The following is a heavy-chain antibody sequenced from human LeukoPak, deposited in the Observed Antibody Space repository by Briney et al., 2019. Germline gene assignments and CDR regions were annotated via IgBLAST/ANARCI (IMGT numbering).Heavy chain of an antibody. D-gene: IGHD6-19*01. CDR3: AGLGEQWLASFDY. Sequence: SETLSLTCTVSGGSISSYYWSWIRQPPGKGLEWIGYIYYSGSTNYNPSLKSRVTISVDTSKNQFSLKLSSVTAADTAVYYCAGLGEQWLASFDYWGQGTLVTVSS. V-gene: IGHV4-59*01. CDR1: GGSISSYY. CDR2: IYYSGST. J-gene: IGHJ4*02.